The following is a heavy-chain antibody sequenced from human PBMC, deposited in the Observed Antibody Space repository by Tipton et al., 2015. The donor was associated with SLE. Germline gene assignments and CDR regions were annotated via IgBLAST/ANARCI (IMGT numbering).Heavy chain of an antibody. D-gene: IGHD5-12*01. Sequence: TLSLTCAVYGGSFSGYYWSWIRQPPGKGLEWIGEINHSGSTNYNPSLKSRVTISVDTSKNQFSLKLSSVTAADTAVYYCARNIVATALDAFDIWGQGTMVTVSS. CDR2: INHSGST. CDR3: ARNIVATALDAFDI. CDR1: GGSFSGYY. J-gene: IGHJ3*02. V-gene: IGHV4-34*01.